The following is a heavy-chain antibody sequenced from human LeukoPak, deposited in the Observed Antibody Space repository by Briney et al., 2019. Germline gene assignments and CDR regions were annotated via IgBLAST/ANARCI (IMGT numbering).Heavy chain of an antibody. V-gene: IGHV3-21*01. CDR3: ARLDIVVVVAALDY. D-gene: IGHD2-15*01. CDR2: ISSSSSYI. J-gene: IGHJ4*02. Sequence: KPGGSLRLSCAASGFTFSSYAMSWVRQAPGKGLEWVSSISSSSSYIYYADSVKGRFTISRDNAKNSLYLQMNSLRAEDTAVYYCARLDIVVVVAALDYWGQGTLVTVSS. CDR1: GFTFSSYA.